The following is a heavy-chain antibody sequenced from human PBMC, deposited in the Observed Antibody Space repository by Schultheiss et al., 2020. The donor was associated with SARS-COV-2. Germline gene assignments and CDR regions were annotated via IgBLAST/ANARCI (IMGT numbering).Heavy chain of an antibody. D-gene: IGHD4-23*01. Sequence: GGSLRLSCAASGFTFSSYGMGWVRQAPGKGLEWVAVISYDGSNKYYADSVKGRFTISRDNSKNTLYLQMNSLRAEDTAVYYCANGGNSGWAWFDPWGQGTLVTVAS. J-gene: IGHJ5*02. CDR3: ANGGNSGWAWFDP. CDR1: GFTFSSYG. CDR2: ISYDGSNK. V-gene: IGHV3-30*18.